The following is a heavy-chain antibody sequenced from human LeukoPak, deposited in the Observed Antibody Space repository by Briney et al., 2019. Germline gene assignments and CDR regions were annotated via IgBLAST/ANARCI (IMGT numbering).Heavy chain of an antibody. CDR1: GGTFSSYA. CDR2: IITILGIA. V-gene: IGHV1-69*04. D-gene: IGHD1-26*01. J-gene: IGHJ4*02. CDR3: ARGSWDVFVEGLFDY. Sequence: ASVKVSCKASGGTFSSYAISWVRQAPGQGLEWMGRIITILGIANYAQKFQGRVTITADKSTSTAYMELSSLRSEDTAVYYCARGSWDVFVEGLFDYWGQGTLVTVSS.